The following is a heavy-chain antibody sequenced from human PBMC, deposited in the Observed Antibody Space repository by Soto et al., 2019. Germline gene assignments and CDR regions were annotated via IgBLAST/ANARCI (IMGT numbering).Heavy chain of an antibody. CDR3: AREAIVLMVYARPLEY. J-gene: IGHJ4*02. D-gene: IGHD2-8*01. V-gene: IGHV3-33*01. CDR1: GFTFSSYG. Sequence: GGALRLSRAAAGFTFSSYGMHWVRPGPGKGLEWVAVIWYDGSNKYYADSVKGRFTISRDNSKNTLYLQMNSLRAEDTAVYYCAREAIVLMVYARPLEYWGQGTLVTVSS. CDR2: IWYDGSNK.